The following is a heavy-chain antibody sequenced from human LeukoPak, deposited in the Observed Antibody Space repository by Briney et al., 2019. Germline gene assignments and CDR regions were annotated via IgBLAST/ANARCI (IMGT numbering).Heavy chain of an antibody. Sequence: SETLSLTCTVSGGSISSYYWSWIRQPPGKGLEWIGYIYYSGSTNYNPSLKSRVTISVDTSKNQFSLKLSSVTAADTAVYYCASTVSSGPTPYYYGMDVWGQGTTVTVSS. D-gene: IGHD6-19*01. J-gene: IGHJ6*02. CDR1: GGSISSYY. CDR2: IYYSGST. V-gene: IGHV4-59*01. CDR3: ASTVSSGPTPYYYGMDV.